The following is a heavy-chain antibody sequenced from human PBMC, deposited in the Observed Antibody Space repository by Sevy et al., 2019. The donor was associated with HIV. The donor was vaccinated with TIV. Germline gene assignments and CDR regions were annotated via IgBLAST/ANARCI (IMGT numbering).Heavy chain of an antibody. CDR2: INDRGIT. Sequence: SETLSLTCAVHYGSFSGYYWNWIRQVPGKGLEWIGEINDRGITYYNPSLKSRVTISVDTSKKQLSLKLNSVTAVDSAVYFCARSPPVVVVPGAPSWFDPWGQGTLVTVSS. J-gene: IGHJ5*02. CDR3: ARSPPVVVVPGAPSWFDP. D-gene: IGHD2-2*01. V-gene: IGHV4-34*01. CDR1: YGSFSGYY.